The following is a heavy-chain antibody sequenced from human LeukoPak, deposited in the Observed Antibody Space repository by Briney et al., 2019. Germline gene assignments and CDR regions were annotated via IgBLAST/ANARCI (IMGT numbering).Heavy chain of an antibody. J-gene: IGHJ3*02. CDR2: IFTGGSA. D-gene: IGHD1-26*01. Sequence: KSSETLSLTCTVSGDSISNYSWSWIRQSAGRGLEWIGRIFTGGSANYNPSLKSRVTISVDTSKNQFSLKLSSVTAADTAVYYCAREQEVGAVDAFDIWGQGTMVTVSS. V-gene: IGHV4-4*07. CDR3: AREQEVGAVDAFDI. CDR1: GDSISNYS.